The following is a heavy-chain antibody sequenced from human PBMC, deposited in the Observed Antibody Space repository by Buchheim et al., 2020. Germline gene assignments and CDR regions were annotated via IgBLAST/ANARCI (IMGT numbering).Heavy chain of an antibody. V-gene: IGHV3-30*18. CDR1: GFTFSNYG. Sequence: QVQLVESGGGVVQPGRSLRLSCAASGFTFSNYGMHWVRQAPGKGLEWVAVISYDGTNKYYADSVKGRFTISSDSSKNTLYLQMNSLRVGDTAVYYCAKYYYDSSDYHGVPGNWGQGTL. CDR3: AKYYYDSSDYHGVPGN. D-gene: IGHD3-22*01. CDR2: ISYDGTNK. J-gene: IGHJ4*02.